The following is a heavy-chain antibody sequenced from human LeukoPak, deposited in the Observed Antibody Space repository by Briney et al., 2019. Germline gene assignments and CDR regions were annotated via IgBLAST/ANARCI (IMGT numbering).Heavy chain of an antibody. D-gene: IGHD2-21*01. CDR3: ARLSGAYCGGDCTAGVLRSPSFDY. J-gene: IGHJ4*02. CDR2: IYPGDSDT. V-gene: IGHV5-51*01. CDR1: GYSFTSYW. Sequence: GESVKISCKGSGYSFTSYWIGWVRQMPGKGLEWRGIIYPGDSDTRYSPSFQGQVTISADKPISTAYPQWSSLKASDTAMYYCARLSGAYCGGDCTAGVLRSPSFDYWGQGTLVTVSS.